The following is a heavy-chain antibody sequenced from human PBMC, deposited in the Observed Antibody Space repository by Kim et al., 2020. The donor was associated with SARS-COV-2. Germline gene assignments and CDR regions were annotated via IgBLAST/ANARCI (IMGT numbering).Heavy chain of an antibody. CDR1: GFTFSNYY. CDR3: VRGYNFAYDF. V-gene: IGHV3-64*01. CDR2: IGPNGDAT. Sequence: GGSLRLSCAASGFTFSNYYMHWVRQAPGKGLEFVAAIGPNGDATYYVNSVKGRFTISRDNSKNALWLQVGSLGPEDMAIYYCVRGYNFAYDFWGQGNLVTVSA. J-gene: IGHJ4*01. D-gene: IGHD5-12*01.